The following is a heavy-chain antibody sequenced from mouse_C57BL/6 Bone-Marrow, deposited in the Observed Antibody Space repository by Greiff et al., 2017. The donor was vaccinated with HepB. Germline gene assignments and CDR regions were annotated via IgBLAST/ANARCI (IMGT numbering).Heavy chain of an antibody. CDR1: GYTFTSYG. V-gene: IGHV1-81*01. CDR3: ARKLLVSGFAY. Sequence: QVQLKESGAELARPGASVKLSCKASGYTFTSYGISWVKQRTGQGLEWIGEIYPRSGNTYYNEKFKGKATLTADKSSSTAYMELRSLTSEDSAVYFCARKLLVSGFAYWGQGTLVTVSA. D-gene: IGHD2-12*01. CDR2: IYPRSGNT. J-gene: IGHJ3*01.